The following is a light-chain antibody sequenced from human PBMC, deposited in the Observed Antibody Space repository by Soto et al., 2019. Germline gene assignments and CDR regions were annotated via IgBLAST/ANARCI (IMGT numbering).Light chain of an antibody. Sequence: QSALTQPRSVSGSPGQSVTISCTGTSSDVGGYNYVSWYQQHPGKAPKLMIYDVSKRPSGVPDRFSGSKSGNTASLTISGLQAEDEADYYCCSYAGSYTSYVVFGGGTKLPS. CDR3: CSYAGSYTSYVV. V-gene: IGLV2-11*01. J-gene: IGLJ2*01. CDR2: DVS. CDR1: SSDVGGYNY.